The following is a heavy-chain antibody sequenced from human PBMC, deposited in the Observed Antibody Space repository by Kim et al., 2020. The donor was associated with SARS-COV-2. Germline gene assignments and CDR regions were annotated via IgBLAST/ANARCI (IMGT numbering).Heavy chain of an antibody. V-gene: IGHV3-30*07. D-gene: IGHD6-19*01. Sequence: VKGRFTISRDNSKDTLYLQMNSLRAEDTAVYYCAREYSSGWRQGYYGMDVWGQGTTVTVSS. CDR3: AREYSSGWRQGYYGMDV. J-gene: IGHJ6*02.